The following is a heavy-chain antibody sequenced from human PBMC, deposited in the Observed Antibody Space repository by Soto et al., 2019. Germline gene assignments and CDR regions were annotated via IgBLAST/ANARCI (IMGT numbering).Heavy chain of an antibody. D-gene: IGHD4-4*01. CDR3: ARMYRDYHYYFDY. Sequence: QVQLVESGGGLVEPGGSLRLSCATTGFIFSAYYMTWVRQAPGKGLECVSHISRTGSAKYYAASVKGRFTISRDNTKNSLYLQLNSLRAEDTAVYYCARMYRDYHYYFDYWGQGILVTVSS. J-gene: IGHJ4*02. CDR2: ISRTGSAK. CDR1: GFIFSAYY. V-gene: IGHV3-11*01.